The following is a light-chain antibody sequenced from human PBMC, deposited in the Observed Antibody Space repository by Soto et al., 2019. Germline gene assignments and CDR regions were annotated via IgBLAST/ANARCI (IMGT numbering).Light chain of an antibody. CDR1: SSDVGSYNL. J-gene: IGLJ2*01. CDR3: RSYAGSVV. CDR2: EGS. V-gene: IGLV2-23*01. Sequence: QSALTQPASVSGSPGQSITISCTGTSSDVGSYNLVSWYQQHPGKAPKLMIYEGSKRPSGVSSRFSGSKSGNTASLTISGHQDEDEEYYYFRSYAGSVVFGGGTKLTVL.